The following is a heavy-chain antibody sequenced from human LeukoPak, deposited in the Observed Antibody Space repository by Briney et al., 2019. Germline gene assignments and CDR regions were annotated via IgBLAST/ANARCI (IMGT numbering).Heavy chain of an antibody. CDR2: ISTGSHSI. CDR3: ARNLGSCSSTSCYSDFDS. D-gene: IGHD2-2*01. J-gene: IGHJ4*02. Sequence: GGPLRLSRAASGFSFNSHNMNWVRQAPGKGLEWVSFISTGSHSIYYADSVKGRFTISRDNAKNSLYLQMSSLRAEDTAVYYCARNLGSCSSTSCYSDFDSWGQGSQVSVSP. CDR1: GFSFNSHN. V-gene: IGHV3-21*01.